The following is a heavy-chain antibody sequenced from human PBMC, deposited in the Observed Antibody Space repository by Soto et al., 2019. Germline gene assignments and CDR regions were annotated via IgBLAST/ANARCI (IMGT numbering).Heavy chain of an antibody. D-gene: IGHD2-21*01. J-gene: IGHJ4*02. Sequence: SETLSLTCTVSGGSISSSSYYWGWIRQPPGKGLEWSGSIYYSGRTYYNPSLKSRVTISVDTSKNQFSLKLSSVTAADTAVYYCARHHYAYCYGFMLFSEFDYWGKGNLVTVSS. CDR2: IYYSGRT. CDR3: ARHHYAYCYGFMLFSEFDY. V-gene: IGHV4-39*01. CDR1: GGSISSSSYY.